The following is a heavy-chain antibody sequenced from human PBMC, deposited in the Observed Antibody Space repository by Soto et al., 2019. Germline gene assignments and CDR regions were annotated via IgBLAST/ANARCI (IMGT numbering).Heavy chain of an antibody. J-gene: IGHJ3*02. CDR1: GNTLTDYS. Sequence: QVQFVQSGAEVKKPGASVKVSCKPSGNTLTDYSLHWVRQAPGLRLEWMGWINAGNGDTRYSQKFQGRVTITRDTSASTVYIELISLRSEVTAVYYCARDHCHGGTCFDDSFDIWGQGTMVTVSS. V-gene: IGHV1-3*01. CDR3: ARDHCHGGTCFDDSFDI. D-gene: IGHD2-15*01. CDR2: INAGNGDT.